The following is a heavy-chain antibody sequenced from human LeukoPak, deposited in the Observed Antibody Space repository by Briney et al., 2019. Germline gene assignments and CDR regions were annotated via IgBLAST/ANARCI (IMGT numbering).Heavy chain of an antibody. D-gene: IGHD1-26*01. CDR3: ARDHGLLGAFDI. CDR1: GFTFSSYA. Sequence: GGSLRLSCAASGFTFSSYAMRWVRQAPGKGLEWVAVISYDGSSKYYADSVKGRFTISRDNSKNTLYLQMNSLRAEDTAVYYCARDHGLLGAFDIWGQGTMVTVSS. CDR2: ISYDGSSK. V-gene: IGHV3-30-3*01. J-gene: IGHJ3*02.